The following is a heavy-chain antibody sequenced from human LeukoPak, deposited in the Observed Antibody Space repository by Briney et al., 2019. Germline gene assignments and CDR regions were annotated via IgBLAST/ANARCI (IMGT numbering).Heavy chain of an antibody. Sequence: SGTLSLTCAVSGGSISSSNWWSWVRQPPGKGLEWIGEISHSGSTNYNPSLKSRVTISVDTSKNHFSLKLSSVTAADTAVYYCARDVYYYDSSHSRAFDIWGQGTMVTVSS. V-gene: IGHV4-4*02. CDR2: ISHSGST. CDR3: ARDVYYYDSSHSRAFDI. CDR1: GGSISSSNW. J-gene: IGHJ3*02. D-gene: IGHD3-22*01.